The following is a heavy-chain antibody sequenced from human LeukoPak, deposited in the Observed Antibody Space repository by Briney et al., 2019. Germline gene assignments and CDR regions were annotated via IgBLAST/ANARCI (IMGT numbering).Heavy chain of an antibody. CDR1: GYTFSTYY. J-gene: IGHJ5*02. V-gene: IGHV1-46*01. Sequence: GASVKVSCKASGYTFSTYYMHWVRQAPGQGLERMGITNPSGGSTSYAQKFQGRVTMTRDTSKNQFSLKLSSVTAADTAVYYCARHYGPWGQGTLVTVSS. CDR3: ARHYGP. CDR2: TNPSGGST. D-gene: IGHD3-16*01.